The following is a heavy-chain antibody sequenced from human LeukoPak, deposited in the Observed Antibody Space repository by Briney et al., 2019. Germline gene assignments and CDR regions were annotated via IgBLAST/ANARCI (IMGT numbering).Heavy chain of an antibody. V-gene: IGHV1-18*01. Sequence: GASVTVSCKASGYTFTSYGISWVRQAAGQGLERMGWISAYNGNTNYAQKLQGRVTMTTDTSTSTAYMELRSLRSDDTAVYYCASLGGYDSSGYWDYWGQGTLVTVSS. CDR1: GYTFTSYG. D-gene: IGHD3-22*01. J-gene: IGHJ4*02. CDR3: ASLGGYDSSGYWDY. CDR2: ISAYNGNT.